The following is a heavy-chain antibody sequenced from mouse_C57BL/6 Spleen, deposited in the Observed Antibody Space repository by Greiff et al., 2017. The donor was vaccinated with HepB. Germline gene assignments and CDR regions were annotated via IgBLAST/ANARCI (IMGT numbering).Heavy chain of an antibody. Sequence: VQLQESGAELVRPGTSVKMSCKASGYTFTNYWIGWAKQRPGHGLEWIGDIYPGGGYTNYNEKFKGKATLTADKSSSTAYMQFSSLTSEDSAIYYCARRGAGSFDYWGQGTTLTVSS. V-gene: IGHV1-63*01. CDR1: GYTFTNYW. CDR3: ARRGAGSFDY. D-gene: IGHD3-3*01. CDR2: IYPGGGYT. J-gene: IGHJ2*01.